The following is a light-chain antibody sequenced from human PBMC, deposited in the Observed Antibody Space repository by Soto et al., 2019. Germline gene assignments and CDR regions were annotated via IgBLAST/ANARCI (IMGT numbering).Light chain of an antibody. J-gene: IGKJ1*01. V-gene: IGKV1-5*03. Sequence: DIQMTQSPSTLSASVGDRVTITCRASQSISTWLAWYQQKPGKAPKLLIYKASSLEGGVPSRFSGSGSGTEFTLTISRLQPDDFATYYCQHYLNRWTFGQGTKVQIK. CDR1: QSISTW. CDR2: KAS. CDR3: QHYLNRWT.